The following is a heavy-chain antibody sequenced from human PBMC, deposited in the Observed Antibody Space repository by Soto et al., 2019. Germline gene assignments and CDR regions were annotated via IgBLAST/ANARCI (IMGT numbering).Heavy chain of an antibody. CDR1: GGTFSSYA. Sequence: SVKVSCKASGGTFSSYAISWVRQAPGQGLEWMGGIIPIFGTANYAQKFQGRVTITADESTSTAYMELSSLRSEDTAMYYCARDNSRTFPAAPGDKKSDSSGWWFDPWGQGTLVTVSS. J-gene: IGHJ5*02. CDR3: ARDNSRTFPAAPGDKKSDSSGWWFDP. V-gene: IGHV1-69*13. CDR2: IIPIFGTA. D-gene: IGHD6-13*01.